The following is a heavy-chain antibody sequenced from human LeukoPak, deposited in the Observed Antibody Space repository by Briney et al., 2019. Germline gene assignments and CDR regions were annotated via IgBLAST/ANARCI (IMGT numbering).Heavy chain of an antibody. CDR2: IFYTGST. D-gene: IGHD1-26*01. CDR1: GASIRSYY. CDR3: ASDHGGSSHLEAPFDI. V-gene: IGHV4-59*01. J-gene: IGHJ3*02. Sequence: SETLSLTCTVSGASIRSYYWSWIRQPPGQRLEWIGFIFYTGSTNYNPSLKGRVTISIDTSKSQFSLKLSSVTAADTAVYYCASDHGGSSHLEAPFDIWGRGTLVTVSS.